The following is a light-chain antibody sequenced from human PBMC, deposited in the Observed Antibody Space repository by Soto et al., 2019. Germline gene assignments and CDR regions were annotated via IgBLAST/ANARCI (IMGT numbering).Light chain of an antibody. J-gene: IGLJ1*01. Sequence: QSVLTQPPSVSGAPGQRVTVSCTGSSSDLGAGYDVHWYQQLPGAAPKLIIYGNTKRPSGVPDRFSGSKSGSSASLVITGLQAEDEADYYCGTWHTDLSAGVFGTGTKLTVL. CDR2: GNT. CDR3: GTWHTDLSAGV. V-gene: IGLV1-40*01. CDR1: SSDLGAGYD.